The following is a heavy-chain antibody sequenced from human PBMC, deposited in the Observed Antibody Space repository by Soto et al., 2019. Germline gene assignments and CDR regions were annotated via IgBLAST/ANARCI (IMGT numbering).Heavy chain of an antibody. CDR1: GDSVSSNRAT. J-gene: IGHJ4*02. CDR2: TYYRSKWYH. V-gene: IGHV6-1*01. CDR3: ARPTYYYDSSGPPAY. D-gene: IGHD3-22*01. Sequence: PSQTLSLTCAISGDSVSSNRATWNWFRQSPSRGLEWLGRTYYRSKWYHDYAVSLNGRGTINPDTSQNQFSLYLQMNSLRAEDTAVYYCARPTYYYDSSGPPAYWGQGTLVTVSS.